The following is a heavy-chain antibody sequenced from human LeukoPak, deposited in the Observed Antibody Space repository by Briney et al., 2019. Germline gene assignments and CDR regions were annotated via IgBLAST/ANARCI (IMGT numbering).Heavy chain of an antibody. CDR2: IKSKTDGGTT. V-gene: IGHV3-15*01. CDR3: TMRITMVRGVIQTFDY. CDR1: GFTFSNAW. D-gene: IGHD3-10*01. J-gene: IGHJ4*02. Sequence: GGSLRLSCAASGFTFSNAWMSWVRQAPGKGLEWVGRIKSKTDGGTTDYAAPAKGRFTISRDDSKNTLYLQMNSLKTEDTAVYYCTMRITMVRGVIQTFDYWGQGTLVTVSS.